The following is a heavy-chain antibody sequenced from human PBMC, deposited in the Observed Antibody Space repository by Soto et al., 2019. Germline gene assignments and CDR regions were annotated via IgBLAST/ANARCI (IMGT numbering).Heavy chain of an antibody. J-gene: IGHJ4*02. CDR2: IYSGGST. Sequence: EVQLVESGGGLVQPGGSLRLSCAASGFTVNSDYMTWVRQAPGKGLEWVSVIYSGGSTYYTDSVKGRFTISRDNSKNTLYLQMNSLRAEDMAVYYCARAPLYGGQAYWGQGTLVIVSS. V-gene: IGHV3-66*01. D-gene: IGHD4-17*01. CDR1: GFTVNSDY. CDR3: ARAPLYGGQAY.